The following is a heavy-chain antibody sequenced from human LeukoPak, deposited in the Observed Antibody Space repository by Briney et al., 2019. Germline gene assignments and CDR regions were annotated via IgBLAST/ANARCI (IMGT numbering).Heavy chain of an antibody. Sequence: GSLRLSCAASGFTFSSYAMSWVRQPPGKGLEWIGEIYHSGSTNYNPSLKSRVTISVDTSKNQFSLKLSSVTAADTAVYYCARGRYCSSTSCYGGLVYWGQGTLVTVSS. V-gene: IGHV4-34*01. CDR2: IYHSGST. J-gene: IGHJ4*02. CDR1: GFTFSSYA. CDR3: ARGRYCSSTSCYGGLVY. D-gene: IGHD2-2*01.